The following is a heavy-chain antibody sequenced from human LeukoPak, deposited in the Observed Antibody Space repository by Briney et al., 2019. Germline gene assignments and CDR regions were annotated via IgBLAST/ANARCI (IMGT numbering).Heavy chain of an antibody. V-gene: IGHV1-3*01. CDR2: IDAGNGNT. J-gene: IGHJ4*02. CDR3: ARGEDVVVPAAMPLDY. D-gene: IGHD2-2*01. Sequence: GASVKVSCKASGYTFTDYAMHWVRQAPGERLEWMGWIDAGNGNTKYSQKFQGRVTITRDTSASTAYMELSSLRSEDTAVYYCARGEDVVVPAAMPLDYWGQGTLVTVSS. CDR1: GYTFTDYA.